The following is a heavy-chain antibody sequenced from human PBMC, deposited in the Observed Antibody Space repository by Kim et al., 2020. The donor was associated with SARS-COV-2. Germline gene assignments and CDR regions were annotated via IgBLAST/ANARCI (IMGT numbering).Heavy chain of an antibody. CDR3: TTDYILRGRRPPWL. J-gene: IGHJ4*02. V-gene: IGHV3-15*01. CDR2: IKSKTDGGTT. D-gene: IGHD3-10*01. Sequence: GGSLRLSCAASGFTFSNAWMSWVRQAPGKGLEWVGRIKSKTDGGTTDYAAPVKGRFTISRDDSKNTLYLQMNSLKTEDTAVYYCTTDYILRGRRPPWLWGQGTLVTVSS. CDR1: GFTFSNAW.